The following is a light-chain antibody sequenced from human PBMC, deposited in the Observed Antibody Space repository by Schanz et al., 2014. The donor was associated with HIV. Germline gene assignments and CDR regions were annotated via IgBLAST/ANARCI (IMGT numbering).Light chain of an antibody. CDR2: GAS. CDR3: QQYSSPWT. J-gene: IGKJ1*01. V-gene: IGKV3-15*01. CDR1: QSVSSN. Sequence: EIVMTQSPATLSVSPGERATLSCRASQSVSSNLAWYQQKPGQAPRLLIYGASTRATGIPARFSGSGSGTGFTLTISSLQSEDFALYYCQQYSSPWTFGQGTKVEIK.